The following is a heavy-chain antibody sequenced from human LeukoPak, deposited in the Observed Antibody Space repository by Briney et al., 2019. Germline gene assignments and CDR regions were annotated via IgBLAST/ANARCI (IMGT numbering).Heavy chain of an antibody. CDR3: AREMGVVTAHGIDV. CDR1: GGSISSISSNNYH. J-gene: IGHJ6*02. D-gene: IGHD4-23*01. V-gene: IGHV4-39*02. Sequence: PSETLSLTCVVSGGSISSISSNNYHWGWIRQPPGKGLEWIGSIYYSGSTYYNPSLKSRVTISVDTSKNQFSLKLSSVTAADTALYYCAREMGVVTAHGIDVWGQGTTVTVSS. CDR2: IYYSGST.